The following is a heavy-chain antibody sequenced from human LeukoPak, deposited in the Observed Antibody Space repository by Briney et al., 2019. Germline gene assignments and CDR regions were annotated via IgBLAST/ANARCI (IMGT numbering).Heavy chain of an antibody. V-gene: IGHV3-23*01. CDR3: AKLWFGESAHFDY. CDR2: ISGSGGST. D-gene: IGHD3-10*01. CDR1: GFTFSSYA. J-gene: IGHJ4*02. Sequence: GGSLRLSCAASGFTFSSYAMSWVRQAPGKGLEWDSAISGSGGSTYYADSVKGRFTMSRDNSKNTLHLQMNSLRAADTAVYYCAKLWFGESAHFDYWGQGTLVTVSA.